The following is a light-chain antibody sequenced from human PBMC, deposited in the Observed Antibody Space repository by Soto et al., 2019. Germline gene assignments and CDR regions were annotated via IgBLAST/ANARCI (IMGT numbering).Light chain of an antibody. Sequence: QSALTQPPSVSGSPGQSVTISCTGTSSDVGSYNRVSWYQQPPGTAPKLMIYEVSNRPSGVPDRFSGSKSGHTASLTISGHQAEDEADYYRTSYTNSTVVFGGGTKLTVL. CDR3: TSYTNSTVV. J-gene: IGLJ2*01. V-gene: IGLV2-18*02. CDR2: EVS. CDR1: SSDVGSYNR.